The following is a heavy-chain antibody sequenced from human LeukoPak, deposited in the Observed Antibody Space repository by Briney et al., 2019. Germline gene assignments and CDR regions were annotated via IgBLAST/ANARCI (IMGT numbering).Heavy chain of an antibody. CDR3: ARNSSSWYGLSHYYYMDV. Sequence: PSETLSLTCTVSGGSISNYYRNWIRQPPGKGLEWIGHIYFSGSTNYNPSLKSRVTISVDTSKNQFSLNLKSVTAADTAVYYCARNSSSWYGLSHYYYMDVWGKGTTVTVSS. D-gene: IGHD6-13*01. V-gene: IGHV4-59*08. CDR1: GGSISNYY. J-gene: IGHJ6*03. CDR2: IYFSGST.